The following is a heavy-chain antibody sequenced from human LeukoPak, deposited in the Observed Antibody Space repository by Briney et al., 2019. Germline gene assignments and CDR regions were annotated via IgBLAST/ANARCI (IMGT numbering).Heavy chain of an antibody. CDR2: IHTTGST. D-gene: IGHD1-1*01. V-gene: IGHV4-61*02. J-gene: IGHJ3*02. CDR1: SDSTY. Sequence: SQTLSLTCTVSSDSTYWGWIRQPAGKRLEWIGRIHTTGSTNYNPSLNSRVTISLDTSNHQLPLKLSSVTAADTAVYYCARGAGTITNDAFDIWGQGTMVTVSS. CDR3: ARGAGTITNDAFDI.